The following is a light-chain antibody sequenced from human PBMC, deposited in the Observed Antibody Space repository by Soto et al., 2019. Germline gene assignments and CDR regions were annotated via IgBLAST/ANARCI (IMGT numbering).Light chain of an antibody. CDR3: QQYDKFGVT. Sequence: IQMTQSPSSLSAFVGDRITITCQASQDIGNSLNWYQQKPGKAPNLLIYDVSNLETGVPSRFSGGGSGTHFTFSISSLQPEDAATYYCQQYDKFGVTFCQGTRLDIK. J-gene: IGKJ5*01. CDR1: QDIGNS. CDR2: DVS. V-gene: IGKV1-33*01.